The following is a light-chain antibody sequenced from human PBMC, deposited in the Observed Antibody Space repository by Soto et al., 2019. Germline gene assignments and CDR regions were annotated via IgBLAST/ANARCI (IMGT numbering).Light chain of an antibody. V-gene: IGKV1-39*01. J-gene: IGKJ4*01. CDR3: QQSYSTPLT. Sequence: DIQMTQSPSSLSVSVGDRVTITCRASQSISSYLIWYQQKPGEAPKLLIYAASSLQSGVPSRFSGSGSGTDFTLTISSLQPEDFATYYCQQSYSTPLTFGGGTKVEIK. CDR2: AAS. CDR1: QSISSY.